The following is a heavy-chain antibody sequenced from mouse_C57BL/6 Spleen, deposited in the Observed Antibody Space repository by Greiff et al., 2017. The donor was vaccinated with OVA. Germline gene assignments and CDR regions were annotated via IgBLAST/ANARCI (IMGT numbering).Heavy chain of an antibody. V-gene: IGHV1-26*01. CDR2: INPNNGGT. CDR3: ARPIYYYGSSAFDY. CDR1: GYTFTDYY. J-gene: IGHJ2*01. D-gene: IGHD1-1*01. Sequence: VQLQQSGPELVKPGASVKISCKASGYTFTDYYMNWVKQSHGKSLEWIGDINPNNGGTSYNQKFKGKATLTVDKSSSTAYMELRSLTSEDSAVYYCARPIYYYGSSAFDYWGQGTTLTVSS.